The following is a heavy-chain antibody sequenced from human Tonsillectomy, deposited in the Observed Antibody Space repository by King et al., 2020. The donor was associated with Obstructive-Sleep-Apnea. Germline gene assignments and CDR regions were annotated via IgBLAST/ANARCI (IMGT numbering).Heavy chain of an antibody. D-gene: IGHD4-23*01. CDR1: GYTFINYR. Sequence: VQLVESGAEVTKPGASVKVSCKTSGYTFINYRITWVRQAPGQGLEWMGWTSPYNHNTNYAQKIQGRVTMTTDTSTRTAYMDPRSLRSDDTAVYYCTRDGGKPGLDSWGQGTLVIVSS. CDR3: TRDGGKPGLDS. V-gene: IGHV1-18*01. CDR2: TSPYNHNT. J-gene: IGHJ4*02.